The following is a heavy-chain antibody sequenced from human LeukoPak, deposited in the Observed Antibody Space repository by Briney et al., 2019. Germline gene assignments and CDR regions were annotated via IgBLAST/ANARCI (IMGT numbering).Heavy chain of an antibody. CDR2: ISLSGGTI. Sequence: GGSLRLSCAAPGFNIDDYYMSWIRQAPGKGLEWVSHISLSGGTIHYADSVKGRFTVSRDNAKNSLYLQMNSLRAEDTAIYYCVRDRGTYRPIDYWGQGTLVTVSS. J-gene: IGHJ4*02. D-gene: IGHD1-26*01. CDR3: VRDRGTYRPIDY. CDR1: GFNIDDYY. V-gene: IGHV3-11*01.